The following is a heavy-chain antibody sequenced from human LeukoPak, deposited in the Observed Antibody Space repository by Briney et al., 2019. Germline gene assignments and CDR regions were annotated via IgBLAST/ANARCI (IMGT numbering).Heavy chain of an antibody. J-gene: IGHJ4*02. Sequence: GRSLRLSCAASGFTFSIHAIHWVRQAPGKGLEWVAVISHDEKNKYYAESVKGRFAISRDNSKNTLYLQMNSLRAEDTAVYYCAKNQLKEFDYWGQGTLVTVSS. CDR2: ISHDEKNK. CDR1: GFTFSIHA. D-gene: IGHD1-1*01. V-gene: IGHV3-30*09. CDR3: AKNQLKEFDY.